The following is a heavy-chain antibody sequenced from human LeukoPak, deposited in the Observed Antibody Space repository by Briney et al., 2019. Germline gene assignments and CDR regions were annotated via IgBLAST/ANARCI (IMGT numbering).Heavy chain of an antibody. J-gene: IGHJ5*02. CDR3: ARRFCSGGSCYEAS. V-gene: IGHV4-59*01. D-gene: IGHD2-15*01. Sequence: PSETLSLTCTVSGGSLSSYYWSWIRQPPGEGLEWIGYISYSGSTNYNPSLKCRVTISVDTSKNHFSLKVRSVTAADTAVYYCARRFCSGGSCYEASWGQGTLVTVSS. CDR1: GGSLSSYY. CDR2: ISYSGST.